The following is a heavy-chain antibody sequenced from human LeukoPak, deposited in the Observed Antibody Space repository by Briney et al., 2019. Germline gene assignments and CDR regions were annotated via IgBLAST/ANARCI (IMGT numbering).Heavy chain of an antibody. CDR2: ISYDGSNK. CDR1: GFTFSTYN. CDR3: ARGSRYYYYYYMDV. V-gene: IGHV3-30*04. J-gene: IGHJ6*03. Sequence: GGSLRLSCAASGFTFSTYNIHWVRQAPGKGLEWVAVISYDGSNKWYADSVKGRFTISRDNAKNSLYLQMNSLRAEDTAVYYCARGSRYYYYYYMDVWGKGTTVTVSS.